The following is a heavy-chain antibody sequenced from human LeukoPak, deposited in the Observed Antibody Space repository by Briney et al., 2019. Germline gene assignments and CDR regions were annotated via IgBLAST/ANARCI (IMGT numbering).Heavy chain of an antibody. J-gene: IGHJ4*02. Sequence: ASVKVSCKASGYTFSRHDINWVRQAPGQGLEWMGWINPNSGGTNYAQKFQGRVTMTRDTSISTAYMELSRLRSDDTAVYYCARVVYSSRPFDYWGQGTLVTVSS. CDR3: ARVVYSSRPFDY. V-gene: IGHV1-2*02. CDR2: INPNSGGT. CDR1: GYTFSRHD. D-gene: IGHD6-13*01.